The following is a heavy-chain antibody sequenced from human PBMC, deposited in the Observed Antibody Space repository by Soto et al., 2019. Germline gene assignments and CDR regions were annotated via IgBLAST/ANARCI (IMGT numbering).Heavy chain of an antibody. J-gene: IGHJ4*02. CDR2: INGDGSDT. D-gene: IGHD2-2*01. CDR1: GFTFSTYW. CDR3: TRSITGFSYADS. Sequence: EVQLVESGGVLVQPGGSLRLSCAASGFTFSTYWMHWVRQAPGKGLVWVSRINGDGSDTVYTDFVKGRFTSSRDNAKNTLYLQMKSLRAEDTAVYYCTRSITGFSYADSWGRGTLVTVSS. V-gene: IGHV3-74*01.